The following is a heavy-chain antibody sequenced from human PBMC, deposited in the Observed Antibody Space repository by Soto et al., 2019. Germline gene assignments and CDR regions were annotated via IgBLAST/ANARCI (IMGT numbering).Heavy chain of an antibody. V-gene: IGHV5-51*01. Sequence: AESLKPSSKVSGYSFTRYSIGAVRQIPQKSLEWMRIIYPGDSDTRYSPSFQGQGTNSADKAISTAYLQWSSLKASDTAMYYCAFTYSGSYAPGHYYYYAMDVWRQGTTDTVSS. D-gene: IGHD1-26*01. CDR2: IYPGDSDT. CDR3: AFTYSGSYAPGHYYYYAMDV. CDR1: GYSFTRYS. J-gene: IGHJ6*02.